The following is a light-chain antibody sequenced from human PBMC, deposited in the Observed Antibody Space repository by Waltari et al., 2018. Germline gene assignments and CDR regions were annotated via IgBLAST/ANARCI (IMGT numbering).Light chain of an antibody. Sequence: QLVQTQSPSASASLGASVKLTCTLSSGHSTNVIAWLQKRPEKGPRYLMKVNSDGSHNKGDEIPDRFSGSSSGAERYLTISSLQSEDEADYYCQTGGHGTWVFGGGTKLTVL. V-gene: IGLV4-69*01. CDR2: VNSDGSH. J-gene: IGLJ3*02. CDR3: QTGGHGTWV. CDR1: SGHSTNV.